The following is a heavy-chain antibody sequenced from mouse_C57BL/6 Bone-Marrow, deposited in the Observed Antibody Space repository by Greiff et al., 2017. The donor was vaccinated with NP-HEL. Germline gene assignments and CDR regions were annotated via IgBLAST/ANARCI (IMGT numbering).Heavy chain of an antibody. CDR1: GYTFTSYW. D-gene: IGHD2-2*01. Sequence: VQLQQPGAELVKPGASVKLSCKASGYTFTSYWMQWVKQRPGQGLEWIGEIDPSDSYTNYNQKFKGKATLTVETSASTAYMQLSSLTSEDSAVYYCARERGYDGPYFDYWGQGTTLTVSS. CDR2: IDPSDSYT. J-gene: IGHJ2*01. V-gene: IGHV1-50*01. CDR3: ARERGYDGPYFDY.